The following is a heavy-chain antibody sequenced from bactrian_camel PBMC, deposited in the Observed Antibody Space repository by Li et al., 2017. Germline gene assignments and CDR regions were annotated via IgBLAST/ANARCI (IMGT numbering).Heavy chain of an antibody. V-gene: IGHV3S7*01. Sequence: GGGLVQFGGSLRLSCAASGFTFSSYFMSWVRQAPGKGLEWVSNIRSDGSYTYYADSVKGRFTISQDKSKNTAYLQMNDLKPEDTAMYYCAADFGLGGLGGGSWDYWGQGTQVTVS. D-gene: IGHD7*01. J-gene: IGHJ4*01. CDR2: IRSDGSYT. CDR3: AADFGLGGLGGGSWDY. CDR1: GFTFSSYF.